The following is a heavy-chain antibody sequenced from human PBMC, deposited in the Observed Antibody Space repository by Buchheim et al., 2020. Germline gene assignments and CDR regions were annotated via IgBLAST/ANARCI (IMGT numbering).Heavy chain of an antibody. CDR3: ARDFNYCSGGSCYLAGYYYYGMDV. Sequence: QVQLVQSGAEVKKPGASVKVSCKASGYTFTGYYMHWVRQAPGQGLEWMGWINPNSGGTNYAQKFQGWVTMTRAPSISPAYMELSRLRSDDTAVYYCARDFNYCSGGSCYLAGYYYYGMDVWGQGTT. V-gene: IGHV1-2*04. D-gene: IGHD2-15*01. CDR2: INPNSGGT. J-gene: IGHJ6*02. CDR1: GYTFTGYY.